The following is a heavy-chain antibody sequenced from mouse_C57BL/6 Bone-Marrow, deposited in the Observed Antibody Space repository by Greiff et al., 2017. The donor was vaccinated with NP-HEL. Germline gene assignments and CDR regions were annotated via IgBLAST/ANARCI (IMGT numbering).Heavy chain of an antibody. CDR3: ARRRGLWLRRNYYAMDY. V-gene: IGHV3-6*01. D-gene: IGHD2-2*01. CDR1: GYSITSGYY. Sequence: EVQLQESGPGLVKPSQSLSLTCSVTGYSITSGYYWNWIRQFPGNKLEWMGYISYDGSNNYNPSLKNRISITRDTSKNQFFLKLNSVTTEDTATYYCARRRGLWLRRNYYAMDYWGQGTSVTVSS. CDR2: ISYDGSN. J-gene: IGHJ4*01.